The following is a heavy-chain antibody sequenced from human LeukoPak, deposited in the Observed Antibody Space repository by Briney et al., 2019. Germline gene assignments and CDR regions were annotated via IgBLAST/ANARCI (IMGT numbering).Heavy chain of an antibody. CDR3: ARTRYFDWLHYYYYYMDV. Sequence: SETLSLTCAVYGGSFSGYYWSWIRQPPGKGLEWIGYIYYSGSTNYNPSLKSRVTISVDTSKNQFSLKLSSVTAADTAVYYCARTRYFDWLHYYYYYMDVWGKGTTVTISS. D-gene: IGHD3-9*01. CDR2: IYYSGST. V-gene: IGHV4-59*01. CDR1: GGSFSGYY. J-gene: IGHJ6*03.